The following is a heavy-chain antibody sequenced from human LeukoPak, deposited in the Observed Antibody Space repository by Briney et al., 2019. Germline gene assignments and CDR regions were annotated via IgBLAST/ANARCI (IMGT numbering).Heavy chain of an antibody. Sequence: ASVKVSCKASGYTFTGYYMHWVRQAPGQGLXXXXWINPNSGGTNYAQKFQGWVTMTRDTSISTAYMELSRLRSDDTAVYYCAVIAAAAGIFRYWGQGTLVTVSS. CDR3: AVIAAAAGIFRY. CDR2: INPNSGGT. J-gene: IGHJ4*02. V-gene: IGHV1-2*04. D-gene: IGHD6-13*01. CDR1: GYTFTGYY.